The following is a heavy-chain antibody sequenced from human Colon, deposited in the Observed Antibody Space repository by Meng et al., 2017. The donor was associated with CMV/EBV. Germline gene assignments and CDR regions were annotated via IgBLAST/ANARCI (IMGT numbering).Heavy chain of an antibody. CDR2: TNEDGSDK. CDR1: GSSFSNSW. J-gene: IGHJ4*02. V-gene: IGHV3-7*01. CDR3: ASTGPLYGLYFCY. D-gene: IGHD2-8*01. Sequence: GGSLRPSFPASGSSFSNSWRIWVRRAPGKGLEWVAKTNEDGSDKYYVDSVKGRFTIFRDNAKNSVYLQMSSLRAEDTAVYYCASTGPLYGLYFCYWGQGTLVTVSS.